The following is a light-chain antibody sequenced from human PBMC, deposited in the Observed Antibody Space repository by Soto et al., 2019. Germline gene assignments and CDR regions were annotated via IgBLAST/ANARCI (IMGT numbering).Light chain of an antibody. V-gene: IGKV3-20*01. CDR1: QSVSSSY. CDR3: QQYGRSPGT. CDR2: GAS. J-gene: IGKJ1*01. Sequence: EIVLTQSPGTLSLSPGERATLSCRASQSVSSSYLAWYQQKPGQAPRLLIYGASSRATGIPDRFSGSGSGTDFTLTISRLEPEDFAVYYCQQYGRSPGTFGQGTKVKIK.